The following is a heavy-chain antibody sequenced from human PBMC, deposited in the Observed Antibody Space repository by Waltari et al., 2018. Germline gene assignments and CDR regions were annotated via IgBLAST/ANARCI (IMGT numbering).Heavy chain of an antibody. Sequence: EVQLVESGGGLVQPGGSLRLSCAASGFIFSSYNINWVRQAPGKGLEWVSYISGTGSTTYYADSVKGRFTTSGDNVKSSLYLQMNSLRGEDTAIYYCARGGSAIFGVWNWLDPWGQGTLVTVSS. V-gene: IGHV3-48*01. J-gene: IGHJ5*02. CDR3: ARGGSAIFGVWNWLDP. D-gene: IGHD3-3*01. CDR1: GFIFSSYN. CDR2: ISGTGSTT.